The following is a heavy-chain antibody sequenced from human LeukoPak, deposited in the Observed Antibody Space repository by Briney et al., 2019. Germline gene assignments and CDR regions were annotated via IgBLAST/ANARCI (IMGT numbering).Heavy chain of an antibody. J-gene: IGHJ4*02. CDR3: AKTWGGVAFDY. Sequence: GGSLRLSCAASGFTFSSYAMNWVRQAPGKGLEWVSGMSGSGGSSTYYADSVKGRFSISRDNSKNMFYLQMNSLRAEDTAVYYCAKTWGGVAFDYWGQGTLVTVSS. D-gene: IGHD3-16*01. CDR2: MSGSGGSST. CDR1: GFTFSSYA. V-gene: IGHV3-23*01.